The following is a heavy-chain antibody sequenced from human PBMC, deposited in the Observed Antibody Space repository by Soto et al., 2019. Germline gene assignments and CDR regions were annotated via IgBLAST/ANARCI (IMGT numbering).Heavy chain of an antibody. Sequence: EVQLVESGGGLVKPGGSLRLSCAASGFTFSSYSMNWVRQAPGNGLEWVSSISSSSSYIYYADSVKGRFTISRDNAKNSLYLQMNSLRAEDTAVYYCARVGYYGSGSLYLSYGMDVWGQGTTVTVSS. CDR3: ARVGYYGSGSLYLSYGMDV. D-gene: IGHD3-10*01. CDR1: GFTFSSYS. CDR2: ISSSSSYI. J-gene: IGHJ6*02. V-gene: IGHV3-21*01.